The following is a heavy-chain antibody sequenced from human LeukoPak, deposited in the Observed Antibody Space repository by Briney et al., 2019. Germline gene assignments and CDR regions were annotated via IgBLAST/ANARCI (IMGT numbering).Heavy chain of an antibody. CDR1: GYTFTSYG. CDR2: ISAYNGNT. Sequence: ASVKVSCKASGYTFTSYGISWVRQAPGQGLEWMGWISAYNGNTNYAQKLQGRVTMTTDTSTSTAYMELRSLRSDDTAVYYCARVGFDILTGYYPFDYWGQGTLVTVSS. V-gene: IGHV1-18*01. CDR3: ARVGFDILTGYYPFDY. D-gene: IGHD3-9*01. J-gene: IGHJ4*02.